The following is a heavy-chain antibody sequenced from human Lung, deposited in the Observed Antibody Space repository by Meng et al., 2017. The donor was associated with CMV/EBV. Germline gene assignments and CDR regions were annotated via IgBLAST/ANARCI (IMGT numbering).Heavy chain of an antibody. V-gene: IGHV3-7*01. J-gene: IGHJ4*02. CDR3: ARESPGYSSSWYDY. CDR1: GFTLSTYW. Sequence: SCAASGFTLSTYWMSWVRQAPGKGLEWVANIKQDGSEKYYVDSVKGRFTISRDNAKNSLYLQMNSLRAEDTAVYYCARESPGYSSSWYDYWGQGKXVTVSS. CDR2: IKQDGSEK. D-gene: IGHD6-13*01.